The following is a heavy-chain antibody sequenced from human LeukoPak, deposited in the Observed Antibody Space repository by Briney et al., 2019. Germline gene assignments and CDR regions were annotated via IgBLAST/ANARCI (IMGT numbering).Heavy chain of an antibody. CDR3: ARRSGSGWYGPVVPYYFDY. CDR2: IYYSGST. D-gene: IGHD6-19*01. V-gene: IGHV4-39*01. Sequence: PSETLSLTCTVSGGSISSSSYYWGWIRQPPGKGLEWIGSIYYSGSTYYNPSLKSRVTISVDTSKNQFSLKLSSVTAADTAVYYCARRSGSGWYGPVVPYYFDYWGQGALVTVSS. CDR1: GGSISSSSYY. J-gene: IGHJ4*02.